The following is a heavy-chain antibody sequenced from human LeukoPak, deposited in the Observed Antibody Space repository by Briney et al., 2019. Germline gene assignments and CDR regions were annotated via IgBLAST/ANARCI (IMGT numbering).Heavy chain of an antibody. J-gene: IGHJ4*02. Sequence: GGSLRLSCAASGFTFSSYSMNWVHQAPGKGLEWVSYISSSSSTIYYADSVKGRFTISRDNAKNSLYLQMNSLRAEDTAVYYCARGAGYSSGWYEGAFEYWGQGTLVTVSS. D-gene: IGHD6-19*01. CDR3: ARGAGYSSGWYEGAFEY. V-gene: IGHV3-48*04. CDR1: GFTFSSYS. CDR2: ISSSSSTI.